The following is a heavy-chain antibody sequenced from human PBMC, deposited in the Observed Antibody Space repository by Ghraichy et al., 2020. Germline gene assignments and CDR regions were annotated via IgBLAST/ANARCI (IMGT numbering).Heavy chain of an antibody. Sequence: GGSLRLSCAASGFTFDDYAMHLVRQVPGKGLEWVSVISGDGDNTYYTDSVKGRFIISRDNSNNSLYLQMSSLRTEDTALYYCAKDRRGTGTTLAWGQGTLVTVSS. CDR2: ISGDGDNT. CDR3: AKDRRGTGTTLA. J-gene: IGHJ5*02. CDR1: GFTFDDYA. D-gene: IGHD1-7*01. V-gene: IGHV3-43*02.